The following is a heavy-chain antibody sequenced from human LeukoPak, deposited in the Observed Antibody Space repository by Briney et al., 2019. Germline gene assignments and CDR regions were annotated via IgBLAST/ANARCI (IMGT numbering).Heavy chain of an antibody. V-gene: IGHV1-2*02. D-gene: IGHD1-26*01. CDR1: GYTFTGYY. Sequence: ASVKVSCKASGYTFTGYYMHWVRQAPGQGLEWMGWINPNSGATNYAQKFQGRVTMTRDASISTAYMELSRLRSDDTAVYYCARVIMGGFRGPSDYWGQGTLVTVSS. CDR2: INPNSGAT. J-gene: IGHJ4*02. CDR3: ARVIMGGFRGPSDY.